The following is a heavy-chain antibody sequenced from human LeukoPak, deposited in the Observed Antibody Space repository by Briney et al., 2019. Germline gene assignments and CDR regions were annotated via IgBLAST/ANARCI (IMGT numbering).Heavy chain of an antibody. Sequence: SETLSLTCTVSGGSISSFDWSWIRQPPGKGLEWIGYIYYSGSTNHNPSLKSRVTISVDTSKNQFSLKLSSVTAADTAVYYCARDLVRGYCSGGSCYPSWFDPWGQGTLVTVSS. CDR1: GGSISSFD. CDR2: IYYSGST. J-gene: IGHJ5*02. D-gene: IGHD2-15*01. V-gene: IGHV4-59*01. CDR3: ARDLVRGYCSGGSCYPSWFDP.